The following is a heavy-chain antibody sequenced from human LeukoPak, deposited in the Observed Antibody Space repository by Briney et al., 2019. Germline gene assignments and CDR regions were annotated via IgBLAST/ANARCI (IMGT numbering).Heavy chain of an antibody. CDR1: GFTFSSYG. D-gene: IGHD3-3*01. Sequence: PGGSLRLSCAASGFTFSSYGMHWVRQAPGKGLEWVAVIWYDGSNKYYADSVKGRFTISRDNSKNTLYLQMNSLRAEDTAVYYCANHRNFPELRFLEWLPVAIDYWGQGTLVTVSS. CDR2: IWYDGSNK. V-gene: IGHV3-33*06. J-gene: IGHJ4*02. CDR3: ANHRNFPELRFLEWLPVAIDY.